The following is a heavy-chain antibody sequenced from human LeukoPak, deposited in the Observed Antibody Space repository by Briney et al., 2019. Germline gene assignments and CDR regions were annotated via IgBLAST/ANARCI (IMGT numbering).Heavy chain of an antibody. CDR3: ARGKVVPAAIMNYYYGMDV. D-gene: IGHD2-2*02. V-gene: IGHV4-34*01. CDR1: GGSFSGYY. CDR2: INHSGST. J-gene: IGHJ6*04. Sequence: SETLSLTCAVYGGSFSGYYWSWIRQPPGKGLEWIGEINHSGSTNYNPSLKSRVTISVDTSKNQFSLKLSSVTAADTAVYYCARGKVVPAAIMNYYYGMDVWGKGTTVIVSS.